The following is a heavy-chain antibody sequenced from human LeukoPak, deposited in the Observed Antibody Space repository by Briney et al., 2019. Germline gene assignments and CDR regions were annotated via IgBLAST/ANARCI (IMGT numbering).Heavy chain of an antibody. Sequence: KPGGSLRLSCAASGFTFSNAWMSWVRQAPGKGLEWVGRIKSKTDGGTTDYAAPVKGRFTTSRDDSKNTLYLQMNSLKTEDTAVYYCTTGLWFGEFYYFDYWGQGTLVTVSS. D-gene: IGHD3-10*01. CDR2: IKSKTDGGTT. J-gene: IGHJ4*02. CDR3: TTGLWFGEFYYFDY. V-gene: IGHV3-15*01. CDR1: GFTFSNAW.